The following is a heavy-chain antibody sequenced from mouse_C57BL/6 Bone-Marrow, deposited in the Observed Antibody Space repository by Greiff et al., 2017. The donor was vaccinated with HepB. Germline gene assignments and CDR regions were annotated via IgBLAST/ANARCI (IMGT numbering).Heavy chain of an antibody. V-gene: IGHV1-82*01. J-gene: IGHJ3*01. D-gene: IGHD4-1*01. CDR2: IYPGDGDT. Sequence: VQLQQSGPELVKPGASVKISCKASGYAFSSSWMNWVKQRPGKGLEWIGRIYPGDGDTNYNGKFKGKAILTADKSSSTAYMELRSLTSEDSAVYYCTKELAFAYWGQGTLVTVSA. CDR3: TKELAFAY. CDR1: GYAFSSSW.